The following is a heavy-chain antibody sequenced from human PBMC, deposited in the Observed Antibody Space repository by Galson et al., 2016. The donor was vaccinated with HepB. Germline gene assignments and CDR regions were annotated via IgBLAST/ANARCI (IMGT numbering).Heavy chain of an antibody. CDR1: GGTFSSYA. CDR2: LIPTPGTT. Sequence: SVKVSCKASGGTFSSYAISWVRQAPGQALEWMGGLIPTPGTTNYARKFQGRVTFRPEESTKTAFMEMSSLRSEDTAMYYCARSTMLTGTTFPWVSPGRVAEDLYGMDVWGQGTTVTVSS. J-gene: IGHJ6*02. D-gene: IGHD4-17*01. CDR3: ARSTMLTGTTFPWVSPGRVAEDLYGMDV. V-gene: IGHV1-69*13.